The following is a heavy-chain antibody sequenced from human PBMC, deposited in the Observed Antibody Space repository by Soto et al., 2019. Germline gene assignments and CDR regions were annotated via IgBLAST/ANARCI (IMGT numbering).Heavy chain of an antibody. J-gene: IGHJ5*02. D-gene: IGHD2-2*01. Sequence: TSETLSLTCTVSGGSVSSGSYYWSWIRQPPGKGLERIGYIYYSGSTNYKPSLKNRVTKSVDTSKKQFSMKLSSVTAADTAVYYCAGGVILGYCISTSCSVQNWFDPWGQGTLVTVSS. V-gene: IGHV4-61*01. CDR1: GGSVSSGSYY. CDR3: AGGVILGYCISTSCSVQNWFDP. CDR2: IYYSGST.